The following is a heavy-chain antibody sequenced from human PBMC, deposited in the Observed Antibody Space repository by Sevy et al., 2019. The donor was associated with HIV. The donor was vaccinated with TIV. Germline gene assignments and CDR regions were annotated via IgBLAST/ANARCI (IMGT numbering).Heavy chain of an antibody. CDR3: AKEGGGYNYDSSGLFDY. J-gene: IGHJ4*02. CDR2: ISGSGYST. D-gene: IGHD3-22*01. V-gene: IGHV3-23*01. CDR1: GFTFSSYA. Sequence: GGSLRLSCVVSGFTFSSYAMSWVRQAPGKGLEWVSGISGSGYSTYYADSVKGRFTISRDNSKNTLYLQMNSLRAEDTAVYYWAKEGGGYNYDSSGLFDYWGQGTLVTVSS.